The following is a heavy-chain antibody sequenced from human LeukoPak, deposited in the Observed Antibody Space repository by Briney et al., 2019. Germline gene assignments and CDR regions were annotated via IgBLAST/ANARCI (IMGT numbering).Heavy chain of an antibody. CDR1: GHTFTSYG. D-gene: IGHD5-24*01. J-gene: IGHJ3*02. CDR3: AREGMATITRDAFDI. V-gene: IGHV1-18*01. CDR2: ISAYNGNT. Sequence: GASVKVSCKASGHTFTSYGISWVRQAPGQGLEWMGWISAYNGNTNYAQKLQGRVTMTTDTSTRTAYMELRSLRSDETAVYYCAREGMATITRDAFDIWGQGTMVTVSS.